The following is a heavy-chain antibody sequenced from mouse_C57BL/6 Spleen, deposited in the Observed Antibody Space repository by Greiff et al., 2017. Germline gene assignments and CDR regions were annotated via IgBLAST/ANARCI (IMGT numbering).Heavy chain of an antibody. Sequence: QVQLQQSGAELARPGASVKLSCKASGYTFTSYGISWVKQRTGQGLEWIGEIYPRSGNTYYNEKFKGKATLTADKSSSTAYMELRSLTSEDSAVYFCASGRYYGNYVDAMDYWGQGTSVTVSS. V-gene: IGHV1-81*01. J-gene: IGHJ4*01. CDR1: GYTFTSYG. CDR2: IYPRSGNT. D-gene: IGHD2-1*01. CDR3: ASGRYYGNYVDAMDY.